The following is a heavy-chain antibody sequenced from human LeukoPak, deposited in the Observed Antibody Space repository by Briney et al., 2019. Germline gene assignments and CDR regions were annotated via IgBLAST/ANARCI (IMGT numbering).Heavy chain of an antibody. V-gene: IGHV3-48*02. CDR1: GFTFSGYS. J-gene: IGHJ1*01. CDR2: ISASSSSI. Sequence: PGGSLRLSCAASGFTFSGYSMNWVRQAVGRGLEWVSYISASSSSIYYADSVKGRFTISRDNATNSLYLQMNSLRDEDTAVYYCARRAAGRPGADYFQHWGQGILVTVSS. D-gene: IGHD3-10*01. CDR3: ARRAAGRPGADYFQH.